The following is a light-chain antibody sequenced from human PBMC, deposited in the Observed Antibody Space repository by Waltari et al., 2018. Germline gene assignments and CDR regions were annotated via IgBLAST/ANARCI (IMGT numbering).Light chain of an antibody. CDR1: SGHSDYA. V-gene: IGLV4-69*01. J-gene: IGLJ3*02. Sequence: QLMLTQSPSASASLGASVKLTCTLNSGHSDYAIAWHQQQPEKGPRFLMKVNSDGSYIKGDGVPDRFSSSSSGAERYLTISSLQSEDEADYYCQTGGFGIWVCGGGTKLAVL. CDR3: QTGGFGIWV. CDR2: VNSDGSY.